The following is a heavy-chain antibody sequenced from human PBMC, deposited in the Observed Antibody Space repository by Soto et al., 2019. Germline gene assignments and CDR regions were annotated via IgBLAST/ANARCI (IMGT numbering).Heavy chain of an antibody. CDR1: GLTYNTSG. D-gene: IGHD2-21*02. V-gene: IGHV3-30*03. Sequence: GGALGRSCEVPGLTYNTSGRNWVAQPPGKGLGWLAVISSDGDTQYYGETVKRRFTISRDDSKNPLFLHMGRLIAEDTVIYYCPTNARVTNYLYYGMDVWGLGTAVTVSS. CDR2: ISSDGDTQ. J-gene: IGHJ6*02. CDR3: PTNARVTNYLYYGMDV.